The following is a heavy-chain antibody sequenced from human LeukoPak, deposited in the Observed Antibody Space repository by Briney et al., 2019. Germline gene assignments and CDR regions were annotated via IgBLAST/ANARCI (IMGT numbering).Heavy chain of an antibody. CDR2: ISYDGSNK. D-gene: IGHD3-10*01. J-gene: IGHJ6*02. CDR1: GFKFNSYA. CDR3: AQGGSEIYYFYHGMDV. Sequence: GRSLRLSCVASGFKFNSYAIHWVRQAPGKGLQWVTVISYDGSNKYYADTVKGRFTISRDNSKNTVYLQMNSLRAEDTAVYHCAQGGSEIYYFYHGMDVWGRGTTVTVSS. V-gene: IGHV3-30*18.